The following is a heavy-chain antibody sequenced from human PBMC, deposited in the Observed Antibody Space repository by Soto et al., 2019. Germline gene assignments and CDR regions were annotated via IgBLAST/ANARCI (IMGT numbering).Heavy chain of an antibody. CDR1: GFTFSAYW. D-gene: IGHD1-1*01. CDR2: ISDDGSTA. V-gene: IGHV3-74*01. J-gene: IGHJ4*02. CDR3: ARGPRVSSTGTGAH. Sequence: GGSLRLSCSVSGFTFSAYWMHWVRQVPGKGLTWVSRISDDGSTATYADSVKGRFVISRDNAKNSLYLEMNTLRADDSGLYYCARGPRVSSTGTGAHWGRGTLVTAPQ.